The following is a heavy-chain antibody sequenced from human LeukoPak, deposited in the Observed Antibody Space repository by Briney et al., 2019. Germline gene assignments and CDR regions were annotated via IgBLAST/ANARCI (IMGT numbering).Heavy chain of an antibody. J-gene: IGHJ5*02. Sequence: PGGSLRLSCAASGFIFSDYWMSWVRQAPGKGRGWVANIKEDGSEKSYVDSVKGRFTISRDNAKNSMYLQMNSVRAADTAVYYCARLPLCLEYEDYYDPWGQGTGITV. D-gene: IGHD3-16*01. CDR3: ARLPLCLEYEDYYDP. V-gene: IGHV3-7*01. CDR2: IKEDGSEK. CDR1: GFIFSDYW.